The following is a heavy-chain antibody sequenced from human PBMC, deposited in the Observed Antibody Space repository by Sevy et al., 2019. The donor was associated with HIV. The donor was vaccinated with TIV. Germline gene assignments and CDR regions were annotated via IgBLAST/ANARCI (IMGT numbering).Heavy chain of an antibody. CDR2: ISSTSSYI. CDR3: VGEGKFSDAFDI. V-gene: IGHV3-21*01. CDR1: GSTFRSDI. J-gene: IGHJ3*02. Sequence: GGSLRLSCAASGSTFRSDIMNWVRQAPGKGLEWVSSISSTSSYIYYADSVKGRFTISRDNAKNSVYLQMNSLRAEDTAVYYCVGEGKFSDAFDIWGQGTMVTVSS.